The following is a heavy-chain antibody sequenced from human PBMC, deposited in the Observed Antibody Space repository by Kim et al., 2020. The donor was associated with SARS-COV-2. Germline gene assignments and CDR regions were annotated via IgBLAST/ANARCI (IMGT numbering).Heavy chain of an antibody. V-gene: IGHV4-61*01. CDR3: ARAAGVFVAFDI. CDR2: IYYSGST. J-gene: IGHJ3*02. CDR1: VGSVSSGSYY. Sequence: SETLSLTCTVSVGSVSSGSYYWSWIRQPPGKGLEWIGYIYYSGSTNYNPSLKSRATISVDTSKNQFSLKLSSVTAADTAMYYCARAAGVFVAFDIWGQGTMVTVSS. D-gene: IGHD3-10*02.